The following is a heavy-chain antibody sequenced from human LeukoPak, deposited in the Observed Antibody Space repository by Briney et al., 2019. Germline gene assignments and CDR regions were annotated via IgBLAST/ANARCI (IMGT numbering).Heavy chain of an antibody. CDR3: ARDYYYSSGYYLSFDY. V-gene: IGHV1-18*01. Sequence: GASVKVSCKASGYTFTSYGISWVRQAPGQGLEWMGWISAYNGNTNYAQKLQGRVTMTTDTSTSTAYLELRSLRSGDTAVYYCARDYYYSSGYYLSFDYGGQGTLVTVSS. CDR1: GYTFTSYG. D-gene: IGHD3-22*01. J-gene: IGHJ4*02. CDR2: ISAYNGNT.